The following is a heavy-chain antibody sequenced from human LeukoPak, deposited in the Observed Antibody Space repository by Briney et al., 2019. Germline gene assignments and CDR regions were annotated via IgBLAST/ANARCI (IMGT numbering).Heavy chain of an antibody. CDR1: GYSFTNYK. D-gene: IGHD5-12*01. V-gene: IGHV1-46*01. Sequence: GASVKVSCKASGYSFTNYKIHWLRQAPGQGLQWMGIIDPSGPSVTYAQIFQGRLIVTRDTSTSTVYMQLSSLRSEGSAMYNCARATSPIAYDWNSWGQGTLVTVSS. CDR3: ARATSPIAYDWNS. J-gene: IGHJ4*02. CDR2: IDPSGPSV.